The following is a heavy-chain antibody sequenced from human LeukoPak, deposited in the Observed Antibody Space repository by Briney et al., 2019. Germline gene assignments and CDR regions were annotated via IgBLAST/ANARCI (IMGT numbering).Heavy chain of an antibody. CDR3: ARDGTAADNAFDI. CDR2: ISSNGGST. Sequence: QPGGSLRLSCAASGFTFSSYAMHWVRQAPGKGLEYVSAISSNGGSTYYANSVKGRFTISRDNSKNTLYLQMGSLRAEDMAVYYCARDGTAADNAFDISGQGTMVTVSS. J-gene: IGHJ3*02. D-gene: IGHD6-13*01. CDR1: GFTFSSYA. V-gene: IGHV3-64*01.